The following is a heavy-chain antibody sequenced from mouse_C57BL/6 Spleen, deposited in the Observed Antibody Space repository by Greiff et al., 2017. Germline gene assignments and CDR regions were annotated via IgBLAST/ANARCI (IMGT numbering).Heavy chain of an antibody. J-gene: IGHJ2*01. D-gene: IGHD1-1*01. CDR3: ARSGDYYGSSYIDYFDY. CDR2: IDPSDSET. V-gene: IGHV1-52*01. CDR1: GYTFTSYW. Sequence: QVQLQQPGAELVRPGSSVKLSCKASGYTFTSYWMHWVKPRPIQGLEWIGNIDPSDSETHYNQKFKDKATLTVDKSSSTAYMQLSSLTSEDSAVYYCARSGDYYGSSYIDYFDYWGQGTTLTVSS.